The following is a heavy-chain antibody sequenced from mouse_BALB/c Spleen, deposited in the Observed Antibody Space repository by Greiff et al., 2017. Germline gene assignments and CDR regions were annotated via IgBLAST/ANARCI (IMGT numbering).Heavy chain of an antibody. J-gene: IGHJ1*01. V-gene: IGHV5-9-4*01. CDR2: ISSGGSYT. CDR3: ARDNTTYWYFDV. D-gene: IGHD1-1*01. CDR1: GFTFSSYA. Sequence: DVMLVESGGGLVKPGGSLKLSCAASGFTFSSYAMSWVRQSPEKRLEWVAEISSGGSYTYYPDTVTGRFTISRDNAKNTLYLEMSSLRSEDTAMYYCARDNTTYWYFDVWGAGTTVTVSS.